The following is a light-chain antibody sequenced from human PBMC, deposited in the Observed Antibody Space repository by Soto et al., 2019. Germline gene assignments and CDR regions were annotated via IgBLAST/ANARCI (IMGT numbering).Light chain of an antibody. J-gene: IGLJ1*01. V-gene: IGLV1-40*01. CDR2: GNS. CDR3: QSYDSSLSVV. Sequence: QSVLTQPPSVSGAPGQRVTISCTGSSSNIGAGYGVHWYRQLPGTAPKLLIYGNSNRPSGVPDRFSGSKSGTSASLAITGLQAEDEADYYCQSYDSSLSVVFGTGTKVTVL. CDR1: SSNIGAGYG.